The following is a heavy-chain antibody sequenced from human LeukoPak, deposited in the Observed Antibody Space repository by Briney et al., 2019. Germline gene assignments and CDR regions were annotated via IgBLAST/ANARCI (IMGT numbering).Heavy chain of an antibody. CDR2: IYYSGST. CDR1: GGSISSYY. V-gene: IGHV4-59*01. D-gene: IGHD3-3*01. Sequence: PSETLSLTCTVSGGSISSYYWSWIRQPPGKGLEWIGYIYYSGSTNYNPSLKSRVTISVDTSKNQFSLKLSSVTAADTAVYYCASGGEDPFDYWGQGTLVTVSS. CDR3: ASGGEDPFDY. J-gene: IGHJ4*02.